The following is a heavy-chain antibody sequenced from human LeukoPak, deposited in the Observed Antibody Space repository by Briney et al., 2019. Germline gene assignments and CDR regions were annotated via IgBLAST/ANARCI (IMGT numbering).Heavy chain of an antibody. D-gene: IGHD3-22*01. V-gene: IGHV3-30*02. CDR2: IRYDGSNK. CDR3: AKDKSVVVNAGAFDI. J-gene: IGHJ3*02. CDR1: GFTFSSYG. Sequence: GGSLRLSCAASGFTFSSYGMHWVRQAPGKGLEWVAFIRYDGSNKYYADSVKGRFTISRDNSKNTLYLQMNSLRAEDTAVYYCAKDKSVVVNAGAFDIWGQGTMVTVSS.